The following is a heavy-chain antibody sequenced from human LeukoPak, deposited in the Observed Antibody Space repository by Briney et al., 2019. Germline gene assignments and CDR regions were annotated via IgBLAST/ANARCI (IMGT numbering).Heavy chain of an antibody. CDR2: IYYSGST. J-gene: IGHJ6*03. D-gene: IGHD4-17*01. Sequence: SETLSLTCTVSGGSISSYYWSWIRQPPGKGLEWIGYIYYSGSTNYNPSLKSRVTISVDTSKNQFSLKLSSVTAADTAVYYCARVAGDSKNYYYYMDVWGKGTTVTVSS. V-gene: IGHV4-59*12. CDR1: GGSISSYY. CDR3: ARVAGDSKNYYYYMDV.